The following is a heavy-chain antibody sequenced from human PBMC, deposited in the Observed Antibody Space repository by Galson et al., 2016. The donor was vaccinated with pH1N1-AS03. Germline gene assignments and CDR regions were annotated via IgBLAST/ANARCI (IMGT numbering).Heavy chain of an antibody. CDR2: ISSGSGTI. V-gene: IGHV3-48*01. CDR1: RFTFSSYS. Sequence: SLRLSCAASRFTFSSYSMNWVRQAPGKGLEWVSYISSGSGTIYYADSVKGRFTISRDRTSLSLQMNSLRAEDTAVYYCARENWNYVAFDIWGQGTMVTVSS. J-gene: IGHJ3*02. CDR3: ARENWNYVAFDI. D-gene: IGHD1-7*01.